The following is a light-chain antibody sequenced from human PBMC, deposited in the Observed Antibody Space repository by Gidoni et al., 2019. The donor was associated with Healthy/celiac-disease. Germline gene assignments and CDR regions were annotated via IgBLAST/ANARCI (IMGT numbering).Light chain of an antibody. V-gene: IGLV1-40*01. J-gene: IGLJ1*01. CDR1: SSNIGAGYD. CDR3: QFYDSSLSGFYV. Sequence: HSVLTQPPSVSGAPGQRVTISCTGSSSNIGAGYDVHWDQQLPGTAPKLLIYGNSNRPSVGTDRFSGSKSGTSASLAITGLQAEDEADYYCQFYDSSLSGFYVFGTGTKVTVL. CDR2: GNS.